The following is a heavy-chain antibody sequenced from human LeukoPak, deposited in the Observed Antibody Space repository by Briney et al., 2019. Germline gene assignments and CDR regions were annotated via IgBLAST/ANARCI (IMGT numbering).Heavy chain of an antibody. Sequence: GASVKVSCKASGYTFTSYGISWVRQAPGQGLEWMGWISAYSGNTNYAQKLQGRVTMTTDTSTSTAYMELRSLRSDDTAVYYCARVAKLLWFGEPQNDYSGQGTLVTVSS. V-gene: IGHV1-18*01. CDR1: GYTFTSYG. CDR3: ARVAKLLWFGEPQNDY. CDR2: ISAYSGNT. J-gene: IGHJ4*02. D-gene: IGHD3-10*01.